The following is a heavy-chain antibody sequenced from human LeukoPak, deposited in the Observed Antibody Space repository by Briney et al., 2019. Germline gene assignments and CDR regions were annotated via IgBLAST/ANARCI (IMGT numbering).Heavy chain of an antibody. V-gene: IGHV4-4*07. D-gene: IGHD6-13*01. J-gene: IGHJ4*02. Sequence: SETLSLTCTVSGGSLSNYYWNWIRQPAGKGLESIGRIHISAGTNYSPSLKSRVTLSIDTSRNQFSLKLTSLTAADTAVYYCARDGVPIAAAGHLDYWGQGTLVTVSS. CDR1: GGSLSNYY. CDR2: IHISAGT. CDR3: ARDGVPIAAAGHLDY.